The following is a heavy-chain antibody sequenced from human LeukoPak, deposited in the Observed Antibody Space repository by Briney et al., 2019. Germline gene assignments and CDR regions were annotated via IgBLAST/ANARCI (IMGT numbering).Heavy chain of an antibody. CDR3: AKDNSLLLWFRGGAFDI. V-gene: IGHV3-23*01. CDR2: ISGSGGST. J-gene: IGHJ3*02. Sequence: GGSLRLSCAASGFTFSKDDFHWVRQAPGKGLEWVAAISGSGGSTYYADSVKGRFTISRDNSKNTLYLQMNSLRAEDTAVYYCAKDNSLLLWFRGGAFDIWGQGTMVTVSS. D-gene: IGHD3-10*01. CDR1: GFTFSKDD.